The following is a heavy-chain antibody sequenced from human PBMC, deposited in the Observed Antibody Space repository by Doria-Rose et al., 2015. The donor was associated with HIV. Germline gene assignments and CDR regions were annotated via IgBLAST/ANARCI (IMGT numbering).Heavy chain of an antibody. CDR2: IFSDDER. V-gene: IGHV2-26*01. D-gene: IGHD6-13*01. CDR3: ARIKSGRWYHKYYFDF. Sequence: ESGPVLVKPTETLTLTCTVSGGSLSSPGMGVSWIRQPPGKALEWLANIFSDDERSYKTSLKSRRTTSRGTSKSQVVLTMTDMDPVDTATYYCARIKSGRWYHKYYFDFWGQGTLVIVSA. J-gene: IGHJ4*02. CDR1: GGSLSSPGMG.